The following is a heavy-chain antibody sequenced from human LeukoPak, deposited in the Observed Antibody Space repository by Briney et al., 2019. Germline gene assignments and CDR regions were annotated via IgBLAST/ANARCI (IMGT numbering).Heavy chain of an antibody. CDR2: ISYHGRDT. V-gene: IGHV3-30*04. D-gene: IGHD5-24*01. Sequence: GGSLRLSCAASGVTFSSFAMHWVRQAPGKGLEWVAVISYHGRDTYYADSVKGRFTISRDNSKNTLYLQMNSLRAEGTAVYYCARGDGYKYPPSLWGQGTLVTVSS. CDR3: ARGDGYKYPPSL. CDR1: GVTFSSFA. J-gene: IGHJ4*02.